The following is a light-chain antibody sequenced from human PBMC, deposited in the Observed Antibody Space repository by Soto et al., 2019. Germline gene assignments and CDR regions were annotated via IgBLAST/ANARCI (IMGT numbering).Light chain of an antibody. CDR1: RSNIGTYT. J-gene: IGLJ2*01. CDR3: AAWDDSLRAVV. CDR2: RNH. Sequence: QSVLTQSPSASGTPGQRVTISCSGSRSNIGTYTVNWYQQLPGTAPTLLIFRNHQRPSGVPDRFSGSKSGTSASLAISGPQSEAEAAYYCAAWDDSLRAVVFGGGTKVTVL. V-gene: IGLV1-44*01.